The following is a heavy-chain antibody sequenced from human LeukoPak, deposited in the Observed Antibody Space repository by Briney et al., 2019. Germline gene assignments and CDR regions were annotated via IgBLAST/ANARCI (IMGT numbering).Heavy chain of an antibody. CDR3: ARVGYCSSTSCYTRGGYYGMDV. J-gene: IGHJ6*02. CDR2: ISAYNGNT. CDR1: GYTFTSYG. D-gene: IGHD2-2*01. Sequence: GASVKVSCKASGYTFTSYGVSWVRQAPGQGLEWMGWISAYNGNTNYAQKLQGRVTMTTDTSTSTAYMELRSLRSDDTAVYYCARVGYCSSTSCYTRGGYYGMDVWGQGTTVTVSS. V-gene: IGHV1-18*01.